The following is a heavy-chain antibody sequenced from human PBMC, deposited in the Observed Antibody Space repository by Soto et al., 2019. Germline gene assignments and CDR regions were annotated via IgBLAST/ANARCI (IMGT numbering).Heavy chain of an antibody. Sequence: AGGSLRLSCAATGFTFSSYAISWVRQAPGKRLKWVSAMSSSGGSTYYQDNVRGRFTISRDNSKNTQYGQMNRLRAEEMAVYYCAKVATRPSSRPYCGGDCYHFDYWGQGALVTVSS. CDR3: AKVATRPSSRPYCGGDCYHFDY. J-gene: IGHJ4*02. D-gene: IGHD2-21*01. CDR2: MSSSGGST. V-gene: IGHV3-23*01. CDR1: GFTFSSYA.